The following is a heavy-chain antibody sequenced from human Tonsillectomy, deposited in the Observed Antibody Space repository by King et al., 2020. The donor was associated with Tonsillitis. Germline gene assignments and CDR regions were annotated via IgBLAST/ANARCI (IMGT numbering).Heavy chain of an antibody. V-gene: IGHV1-69*12. CDR3: ARGANWFDP. J-gene: IGHJ5*02. CDR1: GGTFNNYA. CDR2: IIPFFGKA. Sequence: VQLVQSGAEVKKPGSSVKVSCKASGGTFNNYAITWGRQAPGQGLEWIGWIIPFFGKANYEQKFQGRVTITADESTSTAYMELSSLRSEDTAVYFCARGANWFDPWGQGTLVTVSS.